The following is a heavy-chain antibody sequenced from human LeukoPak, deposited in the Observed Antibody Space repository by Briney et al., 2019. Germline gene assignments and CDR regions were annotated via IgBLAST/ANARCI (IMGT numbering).Heavy chain of an antibody. CDR2: IYSGGST. D-gene: IGHD3-22*01. Sequence: GGSLRLSCAASGFTVSSNYMSWVRQAPGKGLEWVSVIYSGGSTYYADSVKGRFTISRDNSKNTLYLQMNSLRAEDTAVYYCATRRYYYDSSGSDEYFQHWGQGTLVTVSS. V-gene: IGHV3-53*01. J-gene: IGHJ1*01. CDR3: ATRRYYYDSSGSDEYFQH. CDR1: GFTVSSNY.